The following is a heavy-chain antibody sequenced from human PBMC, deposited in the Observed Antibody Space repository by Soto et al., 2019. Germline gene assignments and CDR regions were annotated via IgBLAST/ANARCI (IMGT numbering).Heavy chain of an antibody. J-gene: IGHJ6*02. Sequence: ASVKVSCKASGYTFTSYGISWVRQAPGQGLEWMGWISAYNGNTNYAQKLQGRVTITRDTSASTAYMELSSLRSEDTAVYYCASGQLWLGYYYYGMDVWGQGTTVTVSS. CDR2: ISAYNGNT. CDR1: GYTFTSYG. V-gene: IGHV1-18*01. CDR3: ASGQLWLGYYYYGMDV. D-gene: IGHD5-18*01.